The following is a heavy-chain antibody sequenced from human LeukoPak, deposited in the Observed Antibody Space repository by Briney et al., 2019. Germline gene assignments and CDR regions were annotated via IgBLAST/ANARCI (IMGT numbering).Heavy chain of an antibody. Sequence: GASVKVSCKASGGTFSSYAISWVRQAPGQGLEWMGGIIPIFGTANYAQKFQGRVTITTDESTSTAYMELSSLRSEDTAVYYCAVGNNTVTRLDYWGQGTLVTVSS. D-gene: IGHD4-11*01. CDR2: IIPIFGTA. CDR1: GGTFSSYA. J-gene: IGHJ4*02. CDR3: AVGNNTVTRLDY. V-gene: IGHV1-69*05.